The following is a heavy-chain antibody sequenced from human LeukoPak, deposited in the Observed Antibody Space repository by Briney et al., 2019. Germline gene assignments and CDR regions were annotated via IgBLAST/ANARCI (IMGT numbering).Heavy chain of an antibody. J-gene: IGHJ5*02. CDR2: LKQDGSEE. D-gene: IGHD2-15*01. V-gene: IGHV3-7*01. CDR1: GFTFSSYW. CDR3: AREVGYCSGGSCYRWFDP. Sequence: GGPLRLSCAASGFTFSSYWMSWVRQAPGKGLEWVANLKQDGSEEYYVDSVKGRFTISRDNVKNSLYLQMNSLRAEDTAVYYCAREVGYCSGGSCYRWFDPWGQGTLVTVSS.